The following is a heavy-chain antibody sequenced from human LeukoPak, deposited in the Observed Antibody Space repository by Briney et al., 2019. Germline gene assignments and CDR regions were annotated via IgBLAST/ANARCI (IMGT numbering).Heavy chain of an antibody. V-gene: IGHV1-2*06. CDR2: INPNSGGT. Sequence: ASVKVSCKASGYTFTGYYMHWVRQAPGQGLEWMGRINPNSGGTNYAQKFQGRVTMTRATSISTAYMELSRLRSDDTAVYYCARVGIAVAGNPFDYWGQGTLVTVSS. CDR3: ARVGIAVAGNPFDY. J-gene: IGHJ4*02. CDR1: GYTFTGYY. D-gene: IGHD6-19*01.